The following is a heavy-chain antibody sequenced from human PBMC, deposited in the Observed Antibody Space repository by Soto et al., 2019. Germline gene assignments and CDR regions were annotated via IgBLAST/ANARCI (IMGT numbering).Heavy chain of an antibody. CDR1: GYTFTSYG. CDR3: ARVVNYYDSSGYYYDYFDY. CDR2: ISAYNGNT. V-gene: IGHV1-18*01. J-gene: IGHJ4*02. Sequence: ASVKVSCKASGYTFTSYGISWVRQASGQGLEWMGWISAYNGNTNYAQKLQGRVTMTTDTSTSTAYMELRSLRSDDTAVYYCARVVNYYDSSGYYYDYFDYWGQGTLVTVSS. D-gene: IGHD3-22*01.